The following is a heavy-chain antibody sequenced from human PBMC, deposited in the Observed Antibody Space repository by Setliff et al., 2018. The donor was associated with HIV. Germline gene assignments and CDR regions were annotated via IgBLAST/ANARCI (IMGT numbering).Heavy chain of an antibody. V-gene: IGHV3-33*08. CDR1: GFNFDIFA. CDR3: ANLWELGA. Sequence: GGSLRLSCAASGFNFDIFAMHWVRQAPGKGLEWVAAIWNAGSEKYYADSVKGRITISRDNSKNTLFLQMNSLRDEDTAVYLCANLWELGAWGQGTLVTVSS. J-gene: IGHJ5*02. CDR2: IWNAGSEK. D-gene: IGHD3-16*01.